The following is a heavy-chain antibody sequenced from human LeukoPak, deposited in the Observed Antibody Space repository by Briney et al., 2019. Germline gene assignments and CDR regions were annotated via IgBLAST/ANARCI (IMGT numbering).Heavy chain of an antibody. CDR1: GFTFSSYS. Sequence: PGGSLRLSCAASGFTFSSYSMNWVRQAPGKGLEWVSYISSSSSTIYYADSVKGRFTISRDNAKNSLYLQMNSLRAEDTAVYYCARDPTPGWELSQGSNYWGQGTLVTVSS. V-gene: IGHV3-48*01. D-gene: IGHD1-26*01. J-gene: IGHJ4*02. CDR2: ISSSSSTI. CDR3: ARDPTPGWELSQGSNY.